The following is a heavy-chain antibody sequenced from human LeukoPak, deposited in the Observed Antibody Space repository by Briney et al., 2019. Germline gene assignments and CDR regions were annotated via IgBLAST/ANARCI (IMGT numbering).Heavy chain of an antibody. V-gene: IGHV5-51*01. CDR2: IYAADSTT. CDR1: GFTFTEYW. D-gene: IGHD3-10*01. CDR3: ARRAELGMRWFDP. J-gene: IGHJ5*02. Sequence: GESLKISCQASGFTFTEYWIGWVRQKPGKGLEWMGIIYAADSTTKYSPPFQGQVTISADKSINTAYLQWTSLEASDTAMYFCARRAELGMRWFDPWGQGTLVSVSS.